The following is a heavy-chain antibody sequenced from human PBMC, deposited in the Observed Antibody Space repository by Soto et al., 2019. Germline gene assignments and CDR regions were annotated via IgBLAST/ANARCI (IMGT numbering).Heavy chain of an antibody. CDR3: ARALVPAAYYFDY. D-gene: IGHD2-2*01. CDR1: GGSISSSSYY. V-gene: IGHV4-39*01. CDR2: IYYSGST. J-gene: IGHJ4*02. Sequence: QLQLQESGPGLVKPSETLSLTCTVSGGSISSSSYYWGWIRQPPGKGLEWIGSIYYSGSTYYNPSLESRVTISVATSKHQFSLKLSSVTAADTAVYYCARALVPAAYYFDYWGQGTLVTVSS.